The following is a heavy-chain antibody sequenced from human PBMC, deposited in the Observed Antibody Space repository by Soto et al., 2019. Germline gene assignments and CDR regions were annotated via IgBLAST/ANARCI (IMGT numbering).Heavy chain of an antibody. CDR3: ARAKDYDLWGGKGPYGMDV. Sequence: PSETLSLTCAVSGYSISSGYFWGWIRQPPGKGLEWIGSLYHASSTSYSPSLKSRVTISVDTSKNQLSLKLRSVTAADTAVYYCARAKDYDLWGGKGPYGMDVWGPGTPVTVYS. V-gene: IGHV4-38-2*01. CDR1: GYSISSGYF. D-gene: IGHD3-3*01. J-gene: IGHJ6*01. CDR2: LYHASST.